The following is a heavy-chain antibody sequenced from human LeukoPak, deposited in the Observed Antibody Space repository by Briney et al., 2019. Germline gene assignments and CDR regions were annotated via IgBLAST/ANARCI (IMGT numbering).Heavy chain of an antibody. CDR2: IQEDGKKE. D-gene: IGHD2-21*01. Sequence: GGSLRLSCEASGFTFTKFWMSWVRQAPGKGLEWVANIQEDGKKENYVDSVRGRFTISRDNAKNSLYLQMNSLRAEDTAVYYCARDRRSAYYFDYWGQGTLVTVSS. CDR1: GFTFTKFW. V-gene: IGHV3-7*01. J-gene: IGHJ4*02. CDR3: ARDRRSAYYFDY.